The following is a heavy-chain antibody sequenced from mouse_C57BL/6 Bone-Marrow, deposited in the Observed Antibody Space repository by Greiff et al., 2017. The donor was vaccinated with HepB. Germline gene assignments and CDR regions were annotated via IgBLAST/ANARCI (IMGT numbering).Heavy chain of an antibody. CDR3: VRDYYGSSYRYFDV. CDR1: GFSFNTYA. J-gene: IGHJ1*03. Sequence: EVQLQESGGGLVQPKGSLKLSCAASGFSFNTYAMNWVRQAPGKGLEWVARIRSKSNNYATYYADSVKDRFTISRDDSESMLYLQMNNLKTEDTAMYYCVRDYYGSSYRYFDVWGTGTTVTVSS. D-gene: IGHD1-1*01. CDR2: IRSKSNNYAT. V-gene: IGHV10-1*01.